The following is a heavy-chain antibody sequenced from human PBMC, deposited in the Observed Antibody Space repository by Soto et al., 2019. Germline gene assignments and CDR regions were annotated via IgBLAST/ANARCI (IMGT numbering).Heavy chain of an antibody. CDR2: IKEDGSEK. J-gene: IGHJ4*02. V-gene: IGHV3-7*01. D-gene: IGHD2-15*01. Sequence: GGSLRLSCAASGFTFSNYWMTWVRQAPGKGLEWVANIKEDGSEKHYVDSVKGRFTISRDDAKNSLYLQMNSLRVEDTAVYFCSRDVVVGAKALNYWGQGALVTVSS. CDR1: GFTFSNYW. CDR3: SRDVVVGAKALNY.